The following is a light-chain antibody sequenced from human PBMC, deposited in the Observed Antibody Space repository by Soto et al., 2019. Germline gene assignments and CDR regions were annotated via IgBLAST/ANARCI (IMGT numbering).Light chain of an antibody. Sequence: DIQMTQSPSTLSSFLVTTVTVTCRASQSVSGWLAWYQQKPGEAPKLLIYNASALARGVPSRFSGSGSGTKFTLTIGSLQPDDFATYYCQQYETYSGTFGPGTKVDI. J-gene: IGKJ1*01. CDR2: NAS. V-gene: IGKV1-5*03. CDR3: QQYETYSGT. CDR1: QSVSGW.